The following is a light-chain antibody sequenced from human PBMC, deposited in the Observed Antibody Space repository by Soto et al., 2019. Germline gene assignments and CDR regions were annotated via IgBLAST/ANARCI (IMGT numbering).Light chain of an antibody. Sequence: QSALTQPASVSGSPGQSITISCTGTSSDVGGYNYVSWYQQHPGKAPKLMIYEVSNRPSGVSNRFSGSKSGNTASLTISGLQGEDEADYYCSSYTSSSTPNWVFGGGTQLTVL. V-gene: IGLV2-14*01. CDR2: EVS. J-gene: IGLJ3*02. CDR3: SSYTSSSTPNWV. CDR1: SSDVGGYNY.